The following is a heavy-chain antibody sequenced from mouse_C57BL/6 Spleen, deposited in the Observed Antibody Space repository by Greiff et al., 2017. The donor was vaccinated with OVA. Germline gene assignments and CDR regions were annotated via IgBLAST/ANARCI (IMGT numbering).Heavy chain of an antibody. CDR3: ARGIYFDV. J-gene: IGHJ1*03. CDR1: GYSITSGYY. V-gene: IGHV3-6*01. Sequence: VQLKQSGPGLVKPSQSLSLTCSVTGYSITSGYYWNWIRQFPGNKLEWMGYISYDGSNNYNPSLKNRISITRDTSKNQFFLKLNSVTTEDTATYYCARGIYFDVWGTGTTVTVSS. CDR2: ISYDGSN.